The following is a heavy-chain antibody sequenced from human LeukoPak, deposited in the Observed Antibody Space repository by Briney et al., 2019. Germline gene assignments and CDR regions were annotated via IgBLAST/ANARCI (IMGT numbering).Heavy chain of an antibody. J-gene: IGHJ5*02. CDR3: ARGGGDDFLSGAWFDP. CDR1: GGSINSYY. CDR2: IYYSGTT. D-gene: IGHD3-3*01. V-gene: IGHV4-59*01. Sequence: PSETLSLTCTVSGGSINSYYWSWIRLPPGKGLECIGYIYYSGTTNYNPSLKSRVTISVDTSKNQFSLKLSSVTAADTAVYYCARGGGDDFLSGAWFDPWGQGTLVTVSS.